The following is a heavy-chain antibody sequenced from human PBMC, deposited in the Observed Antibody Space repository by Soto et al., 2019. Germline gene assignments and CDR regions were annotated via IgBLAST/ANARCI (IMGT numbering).Heavy chain of an antibody. Sequence: GGSLRLSCAASGFTFSSYWMSWVRQATGKGLEWVANIKQDGSEKYYVDSVKGRFTISRDNAKNSLYLQMNSLRAEDTAVYYCAREDSVWFGELLFYYYYYMDVWGKGTTVTVSS. V-gene: IGHV3-7*03. CDR2: IKQDGSEK. CDR1: GFTFSSYW. J-gene: IGHJ6*03. D-gene: IGHD3-10*01. CDR3: AREDSVWFGELLFYYYYYMDV.